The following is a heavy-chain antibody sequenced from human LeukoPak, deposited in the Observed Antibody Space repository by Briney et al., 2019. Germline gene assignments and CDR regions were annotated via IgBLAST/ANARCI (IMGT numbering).Heavy chain of an antibody. CDR3: AKKRGAAFYNWFDP. CDR2: IRYDGSNK. Sequence: GGFLRLSCAASGFTFSSFGMHWVRQAPGKGLEWVAYIRYDGSNKNYADSLEGRFTISRDNSKNALYLQIDSLRPEDTAVYYCAKKRGAAFYNWFDPWGQGALVTVSS. D-gene: IGHD1-26*01. V-gene: IGHV3-30*02. J-gene: IGHJ5*02. CDR1: GFTFSSFG.